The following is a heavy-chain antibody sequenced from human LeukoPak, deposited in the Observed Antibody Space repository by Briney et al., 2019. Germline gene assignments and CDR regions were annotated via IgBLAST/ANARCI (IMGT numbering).Heavy chain of an antibody. V-gene: IGHV3-33*01. CDR2: IWYDGSNK. J-gene: IGHJ1*01. CDR3: ARDVVAAATGAEYFQH. D-gene: IGHD6-13*01. CDR1: GFTFSSYG. Sequence: PGGSLRLSCAASGFTFSSYGMHWIRQAPGKGLEWVAVIWYDGSNKYYADSVKGRFTISRDNSKNTLYLQMNSLRAEGTAVYYCARDVVAAATGAEYFQHWGQGTLVTVSS.